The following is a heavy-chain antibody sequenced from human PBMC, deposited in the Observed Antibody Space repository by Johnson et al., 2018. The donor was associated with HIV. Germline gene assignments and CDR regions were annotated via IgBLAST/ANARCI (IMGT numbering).Heavy chain of an antibody. Sequence: VQLVESGGGVVQPGGSLRLSCAASGFTFSDYYMSLIRQAPGKGLAWVANIKQDGSEKYYPGSVKGRFTISRENAKNSLYLQMNSLRAGDTAVYYCARGLGSYSSGYPMLDAFDIWGQGTMVTVSS. V-gene: IGHV3-7*01. D-gene: IGHD3-22*01. CDR1: GFTFSDYY. CDR2: IKQDGSEK. CDR3: ARGLGSYSSGYPMLDAFDI. J-gene: IGHJ3*02.